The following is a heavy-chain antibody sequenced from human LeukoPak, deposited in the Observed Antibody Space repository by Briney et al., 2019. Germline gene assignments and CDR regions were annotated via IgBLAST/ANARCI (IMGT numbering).Heavy chain of an antibody. V-gene: IGHV1-8*01. CDR3: TRGLVVLSATSWAFDI. CDR2: MNPNSGNT. D-gene: IGHD2-15*01. J-gene: IGHJ3*02. Sequence: ASVKVSCKASGYTFTSYDINWVRQATGQGLEWMGWMNPNSGNTGYAQKFQARVSMTRNTSISTAYMELSSLRSEDTAVYYCTRGLVVLSATSWAFDIWGHGTMVTVSP. CDR1: GYTFTSYD.